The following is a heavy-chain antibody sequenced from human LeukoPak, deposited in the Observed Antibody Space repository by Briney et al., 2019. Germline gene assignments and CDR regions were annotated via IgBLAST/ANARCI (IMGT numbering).Heavy chain of an antibody. CDR1: GFTFSHYG. D-gene: IGHD6-19*01. J-gene: IGHJ4*02. Sequence: PGRSLRLSCAASGFTFSHYGLHWVRQAPGKGLEWVAFIKQDGSEKYYVDSVKGRFTISRDNAKNSLYLQMNSLRAEDTAVYFCARGDSSGWFDYWGQGTLVTVSS. CDR2: IKQDGSEK. CDR3: ARGDSSGWFDY. V-gene: IGHV3-7*01.